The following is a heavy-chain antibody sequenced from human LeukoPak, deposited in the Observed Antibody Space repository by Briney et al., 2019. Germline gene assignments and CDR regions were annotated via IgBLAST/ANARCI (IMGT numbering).Heavy chain of an antibody. J-gene: IGHJ6*03. CDR2: VNHSGST. V-gene: IGHV4-34*01. CDR1: GGSLSGYY. Sequence: SETLSLTCAVYGGSLSGYYWSWIRQPPGKGLEWIGEVNHSGSTNYNPSLKSRVTISPDTSQNHFSLRLNSVTAADTAVYYCARLRVMVRGPSDYYYYMDVWGKGTTVTVSS. CDR3: ARLRVMVRGPSDYYYYMDV. D-gene: IGHD3-10*01.